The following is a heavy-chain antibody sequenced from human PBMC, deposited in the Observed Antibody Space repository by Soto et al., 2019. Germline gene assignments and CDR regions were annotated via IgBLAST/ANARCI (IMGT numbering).Heavy chain of an antibody. V-gene: IGHV1-3*01. J-gene: IGHJ4*02. CDR2: INAGNGNT. D-gene: IGHD3-10*01. CDR3: ARDMGLGISDD. CDR1: GYTFTIYA. Sequence: ASVKVSCKASGYTFTIYAMHWVLQAPGQRLEWVGWINAGNGNTKYTQKFQGRVTITRDTSASTAYMELSSLRSEDTAVYYCARDMGLGISDDWGQGTLVTVSS.